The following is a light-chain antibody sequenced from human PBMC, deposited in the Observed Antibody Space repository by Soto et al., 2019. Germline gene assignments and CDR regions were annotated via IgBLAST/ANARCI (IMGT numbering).Light chain of an antibody. J-gene: IGKJ4*01. V-gene: IGKV1-5*01. Sequence: IKSNPFPSTLSSSAGGKVTIPSRASQSISSWLAWYQPKPAKAPKLLIYAATGLQSGVPSRFSGSGSGTDFTLTISNLEPEDFAVYYWQQHSNWLTFGGGTKVDIK. CDR3: QQHSNWLT. CDR1: QSISSW. CDR2: AAT.